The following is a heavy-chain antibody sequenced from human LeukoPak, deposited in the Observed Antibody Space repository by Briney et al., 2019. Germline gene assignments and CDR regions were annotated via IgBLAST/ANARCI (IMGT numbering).Heavy chain of an antibody. V-gene: IGHV3-23*01. J-gene: IGHJ6*03. Sequence: GGSLRLSCAASGFTFSSYAMSWVRQAPGKGLEWVSALSGSGGSTYYADSVKGRFTISRDNSKNTLYLQMNSLRAEDTAVYYCAKEGFYCSGGSCYSFYYYYMDVWGKGTTVTVSS. CDR1: GFTFSSYA. D-gene: IGHD2-15*01. CDR3: AKEGFYCSGGSCYSFYYYYMDV. CDR2: LSGSGGST.